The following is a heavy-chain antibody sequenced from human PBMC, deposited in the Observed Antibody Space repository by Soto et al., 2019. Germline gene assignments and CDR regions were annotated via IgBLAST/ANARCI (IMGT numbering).Heavy chain of an antibody. CDR3: AREPFVLGYCSSTSCLRGGAFDI. CDR1: GGTFSSYT. V-gene: IGHV1-69*04. J-gene: IGHJ3*02. Sequence: GASVKVACKASGGTFSSYTISWVRQAPGQGLEWMGRIIPILGIANYAQKFQGRVTITADKSTSTAYMELSSLRSEDTAVYYCAREPFVLGYCSSTSCLRGGAFDIWCQGTMVIV. D-gene: IGHD2-2*01. CDR2: IIPILGIA.